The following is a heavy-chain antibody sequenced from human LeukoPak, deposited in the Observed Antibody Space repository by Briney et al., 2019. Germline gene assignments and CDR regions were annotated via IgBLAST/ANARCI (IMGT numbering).Heavy chain of an antibody. J-gene: IGHJ6*02. Sequence: SETLSLTCAVYGGSFSGYYWGWIRQPPGKGLEWIGEINHSGSTNYNPSLKSRVTISVDTSKNQFSLKLSSVTAADTAVYYCARFRGYYYGMDVWGQGTTVTVSS. CDR2: INHSGST. CDR1: GGSFSGYY. CDR3: ARFRGYYYGMDV. V-gene: IGHV4-34*01.